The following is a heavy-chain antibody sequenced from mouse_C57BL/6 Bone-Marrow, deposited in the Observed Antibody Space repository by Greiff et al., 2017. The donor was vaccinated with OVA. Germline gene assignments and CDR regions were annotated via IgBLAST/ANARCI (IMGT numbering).Heavy chain of an antibody. CDR2: IWSDGST. J-gene: IGHJ4*01. Sequence: VMLVESGPGLVAPSQSLSITCTVSGFSLTSYGVHWVRQPPGKGLEWLVVIWSDGSTTYNSALKSRLSISKDNSKSQVFLKMNSLQTDDTAMYYCARQGLYYSNYHYAMDYWGQGTSVTVSS. V-gene: IGHV2-6-1*01. D-gene: IGHD2-5*01. CDR3: ARQGLYYSNYHYAMDY. CDR1: GFSLTSYG.